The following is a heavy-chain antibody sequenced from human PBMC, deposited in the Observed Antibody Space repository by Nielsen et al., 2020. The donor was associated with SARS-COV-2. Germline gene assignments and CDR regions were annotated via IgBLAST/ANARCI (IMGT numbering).Heavy chain of an antibody. CDR2: INAGNGNT. V-gene: IGHV1-3*01. J-gene: IGHJ4*02. CDR1: GYIFTSYY. Sequence: ASVKVSCKAFGYIFTSYYMHWVRQAPGQRLEWMGWINAGNGNTKYSQKFQGRVTITRDTSASTAYMELSSLRSEDTAVYYCARIRTWIQLWTTGYWGQGTLVTVSS. CDR3: ARIRTWIQLWTTGY. D-gene: IGHD5-18*01.